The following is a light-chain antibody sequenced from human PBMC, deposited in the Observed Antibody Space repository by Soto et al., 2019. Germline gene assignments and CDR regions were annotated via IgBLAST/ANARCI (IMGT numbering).Light chain of an antibody. Sequence: QSVLTQSPSASGSSGQKVSISCSGSSSNIGSNTVNWYQLVPGTAPKLLIYSNDQRPSAVPGRFSGSKSGTSASLTISGLQSEDEADYYCATWDDSLNNVIFGGGPKLTVL. CDR2: SND. V-gene: IGLV1-44*01. CDR3: ATWDDSLNNVI. J-gene: IGLJ2*01. CDR1: SSNIGSNT.